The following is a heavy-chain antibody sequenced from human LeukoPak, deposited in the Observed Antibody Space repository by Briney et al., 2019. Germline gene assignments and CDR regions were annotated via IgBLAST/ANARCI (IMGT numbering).Heavy chain of an antibody. Sequence: SETLSLTCAVYGGSFSGYYWSWIRQPPGKGLEWIGEINHGGSTNYDPSLKSRVTIPVGTSKNQFSLKLSSVTAADAAVYYCARGRRYCSGGSCYSYYHYGMDVWGQGTTVTVSS. CDR3: ARGRRYCSGGSCYSYYHYGMDV. CDR1: GGSFSGYY. J-gene: IGHJ6*02. D-gene: IGHD2-15*01. V-gene: IGHV4-34*01. CDR2: INHGGST.